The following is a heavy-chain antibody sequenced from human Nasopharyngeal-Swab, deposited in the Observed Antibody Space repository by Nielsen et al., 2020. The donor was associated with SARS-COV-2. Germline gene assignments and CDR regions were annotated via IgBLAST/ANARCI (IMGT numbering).Heavy chain of an antibody. CDR3: ARDHSYYDSNGYYFDY. D-gene: IGHD3-22*01. CDR2: IHSSGPT. J-gene: IGHJ4*02. Sequence: SETLSLTCAVSGGSISSDGYYWSWIRQPPGKGLEWIGYIHSSGPTNYNPSLKSRVTISVDTSKNQFSLKLSSVTAADTAVYYCARDHSYYDSNGYYFDYWGLGTLVTVSS. V-gene: IGHV4-61*08. CDR1: GGSISSDGYY.